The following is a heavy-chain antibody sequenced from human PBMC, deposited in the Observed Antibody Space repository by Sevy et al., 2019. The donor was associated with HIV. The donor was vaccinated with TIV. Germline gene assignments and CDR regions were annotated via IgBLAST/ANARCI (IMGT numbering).Heavy chain of an antibody. Sequence: GGSLRLSCAASGSTFSSYSMNWVRQAPGKGLEWVSYISSSSSTIYYADSVKGRFTISRDNAKNSLYLQMNSLRDEDTAVYYCARDKAVGYSYSDWYFDLWGRGTLVTVSS. D-gene: IGHD5-18*01. CDR3: ARDKAVGYSYSDWYFDL. CDR2: ISSSSSTI. V-gene: IGHV3-48*02. J-gene: IGHJ2*01. CDR1: GSTFSSYS.